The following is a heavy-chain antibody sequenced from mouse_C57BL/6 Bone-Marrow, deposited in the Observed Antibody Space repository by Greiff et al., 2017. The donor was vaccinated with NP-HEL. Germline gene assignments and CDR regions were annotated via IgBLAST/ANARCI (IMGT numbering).Heavy chain of an antibody. D-gene: IGHD1-1*01. CDR2: IDPENGDT. V-gene: IGHV14-4*01. CDR3: TTSGSSPYAMDY. J-gene: IGHJ4*01. CDR1: GFNITDDY. Sequence: EVQLQQSGAELVRPGASVKLSCTVSGFNITDDYMHWVKQRPEQGLEWIGWIDPENGDTEYASKFQGKATITAATSSNTAYLRRSSLTSDDTAVYYCTTSGSSPYAMDYWGQGTSVTVSS.